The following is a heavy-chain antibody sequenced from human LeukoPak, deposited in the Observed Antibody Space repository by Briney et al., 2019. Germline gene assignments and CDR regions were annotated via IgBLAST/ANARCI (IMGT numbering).Heavy chain of an antibody. Sequence: GGSLRLSCAATGLTVSSNFMSWVRQAPGKGLEWVSVIYGGGSTYYADSVKGRFTISRDTPKNTLYLQMNSLRAEDTAVYYCAKDRGLLWFGELDYWGQGTLVTVSS. CDR3: AKDRGLLWFGELDY. D-gene: IGHD3-10*01. V-gene: IGHV3-53*01. CDR1: GLTVSSNF. J-gene: IGHJ4*02. CDR2: IYGGGST.